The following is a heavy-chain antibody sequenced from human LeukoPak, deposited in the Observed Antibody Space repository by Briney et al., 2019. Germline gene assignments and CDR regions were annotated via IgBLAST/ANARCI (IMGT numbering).Heavy chain of an antibody. Sequence: GGSPRLSCAASGFTFRSYWMTWVRQAPGKGREWVANIKQDGSKKNNADSVKGRSAISRDNPKISLYLLMNSLRAEDTAVYYCATPLDYYDSSGYHQGGDWGQGTLVTVSS. CDR3: ATPLDYYDSSGYHQGGD. J-gene: IGHJ4*02. D-gene: IGHD3-22*01. CDR2: IKQDGSKK. CDR1: GFTFRSYW. V-gene: IGHV3-7*03.